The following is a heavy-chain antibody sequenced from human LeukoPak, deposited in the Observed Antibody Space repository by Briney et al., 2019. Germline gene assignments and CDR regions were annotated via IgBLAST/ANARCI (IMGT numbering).Heavy chain of an antibody. CDR1: GGSISSCY. D-gene: IGHD4-23*01. J-gene: IGHJ2*01. CDR3: ARRATVVTRNWYFDL. V-gene: IGHV4-59*08. CDR2: IYYSGST. Sequence: SETLSLTCTVSGGSISSCYWSWIRQPPGKGLEWIGYIYYSGSTNYNPSLKGRVTISVDTSKNQFSLKLSSVTAADTAVYYCARRATVVTRNWYFDLWGRGTLVTVSS.